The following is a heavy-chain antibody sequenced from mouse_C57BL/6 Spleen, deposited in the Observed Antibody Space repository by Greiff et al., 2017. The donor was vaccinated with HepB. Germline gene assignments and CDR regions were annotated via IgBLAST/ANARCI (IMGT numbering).Heavy chain of an antibody. Sequence: QVQLQQSGAQLVMPGASVKLSCKASGYTFTSYWMHWVKQRPGQGLEWIGEIDPSDSYTNYNQKFKGKSTLTVEKSSSTAYMQLSSLTSEDSAVYYCARKVLTTGVDYWGQGTTLTVSS. D-gene: IGHD1-1*01. V-gene: IGHV1-69*01. CDR1: GYTFTSYW. CDR3: ARKVLTTGVDY. J-gene: IGHJ2*01. CDR2: IDPSDSYT.